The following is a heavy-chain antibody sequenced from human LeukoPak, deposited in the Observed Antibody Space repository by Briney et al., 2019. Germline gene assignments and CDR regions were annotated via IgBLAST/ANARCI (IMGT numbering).Heavy chain of an antibody. CDR2: INYGGNS. J-gene: IGHJ4*02. CDR1: GDSITSDY. V-gene: IGHV4-59*08. D-gene: IGHD3-10*01. CDR3: ARLDCISNTCYNY. Sequence: PSETLSLTCNVSGDSITSDYWSWIRQSPGRGLEWIGYINYGGNSHYNPSLNSRVTISVNRSNKQVSLKMRSVTAADTAVYYCARLDCISNTCYNYWAPGALVTVSS.